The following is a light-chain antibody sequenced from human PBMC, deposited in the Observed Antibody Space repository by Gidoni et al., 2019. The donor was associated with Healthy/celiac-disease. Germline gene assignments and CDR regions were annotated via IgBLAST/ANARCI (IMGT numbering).Light chain of an antibody. CDR3: QQYGSS. CDR1: QSVSSSY. J-gene: IGKJ2*01. CDR2: GAS. V-gene: IGKV3-20*01. Sequence: EIVLTQSTGTLSLSPGERATLSCRASQSVSSSYLAWYQQKPGQAPRLLIYGASSRATGIPDRFSGSGSGTDFTLTISRLEPEDFAVYYCQQYGSSLGQGTKLEIK.